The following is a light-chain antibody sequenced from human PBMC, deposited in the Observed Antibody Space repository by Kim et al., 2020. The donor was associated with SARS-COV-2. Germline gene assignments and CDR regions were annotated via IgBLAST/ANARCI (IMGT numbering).Light chain of an antibody. J-gene: IGLJ2*01. CDR2: SNS. CDR1: KYNIGSNS. CDR3: AAWDDSRSGGI. Sequence: QSVLTQPPSVSGTPGQRVTISCSGGKYNIGSNSVNWYQHIPGTAPKLLLYSNSQRPSGVPDRFSCSTSLTSTSLAISVPGSHDEADYYCAAWDDSRSGGIFGGGTQLTVL. V-gene: IGLV1-44*01.